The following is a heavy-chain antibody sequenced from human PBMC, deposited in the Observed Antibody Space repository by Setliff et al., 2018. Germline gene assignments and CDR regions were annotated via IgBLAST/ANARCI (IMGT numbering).Heavy chain of an antibody. CDR1: GYTFTDYI. J-gene: IGHJ4*02. V-gene: IGHV1-18*01. CDR3: ARLVRFCTKTACQRLSGGEF. D-gene: IGHD2-8*01. Sequence: ASVKVSCKASGYTFTDYIINWVRQAPGQGLEWVGWISPHTGKTYFAQKLQGRVTMTTDTSAETAYMELRSLRSDDTAIYYCARLVRFCTKTACQRLSGGEFWGQGTLVTVSS. CDR2: ISPHTGKT.